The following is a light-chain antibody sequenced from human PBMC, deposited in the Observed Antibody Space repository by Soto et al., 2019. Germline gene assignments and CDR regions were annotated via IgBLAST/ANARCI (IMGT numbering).Light chain of an antibody. J-gene: IGLJ1*01. CDR1: SSDVGGYNY. CDR2: DVS. CDR3: SSYTGSSTLYV. V-gene: IGLV2-14*01. Sequence: QSALTQPASVSGSPGQSITISCTGTSSDVGGYNYVSWYQQHPGKAPKLMIYDVSNRPSGVSNRFSGSKSGNTASLTISGLQAEDEAEYYCSSYTGSSTLYVFGTGTKLTVL.